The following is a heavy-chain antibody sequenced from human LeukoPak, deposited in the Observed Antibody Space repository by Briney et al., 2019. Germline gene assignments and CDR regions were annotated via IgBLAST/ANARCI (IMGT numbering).Heavy chain of an antibody. CDR3: TYSDFDY. CDR2: IKNKTDGGTT. Sequence: PGGSLRLSCAASGFTFSNAWMSWVRQAPGKGLEWVGRIKNKTDGGTTDYAAPVKGRFTISRDDSKNTLYLQMNSLKTEDTALYYCTYSDFDYWGQGTLVTVSS. V-gene: IGHV3-15*01. D-gene: IGHD2-21*01. CDR1: GFTFSNAW. J-gene: IGHJ4*02.